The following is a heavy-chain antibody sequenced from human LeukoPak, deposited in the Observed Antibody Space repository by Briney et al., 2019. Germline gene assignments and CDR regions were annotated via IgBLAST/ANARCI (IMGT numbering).Heavy chain of an antibody. J-gene: IGHJ4*02. CDR1: GFTFSHYG. Sequence: NPGGSLRLSCATSGFTFSHYGMHWVRQAPGKGLEWVAFIRYDGSNKYYADSVKGRFSISRDNSKNALYLQMNSLRAEDTAVYYCAKVSGSGSYPAHWGQGTLVTVSS. CDR3: AKVSGSGSYPAH. CDR2: IRYDGSNK. V-gene: IGHV3-30*02. D-gene: IGHD3-10*01.